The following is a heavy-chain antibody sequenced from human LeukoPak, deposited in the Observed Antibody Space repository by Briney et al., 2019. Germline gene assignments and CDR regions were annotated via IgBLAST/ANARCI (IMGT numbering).Heavy chain of an antibody. CDR2: IYYSGST. CDR3: ARQLYISATV. J-gene: IGHJ6*02. Sequence: KPSETLSLTCTVSGGSISSSNYFWGWIRRPPGKGLEWIGNIYYSGSTYYNPSLKSRVTISVDTSKNQFSLQLSSVTVADTAVYYSARQLYISATVWGQGTTVTVSS. V-gene: IGHV4-39*01. D-gene: IGHD6-19*01. CDR1: GGSISSSNYF.